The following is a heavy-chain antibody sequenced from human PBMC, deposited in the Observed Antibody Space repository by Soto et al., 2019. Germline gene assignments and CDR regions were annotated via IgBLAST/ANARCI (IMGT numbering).Heavy chain of an antibody. D-gene: IGHD6-13*01. CDR3: ARLGSIVAAGTYDY. CDR2: ISGDGSTI. V-gene: IGHV3-11*01. CDR1: GFTFSDYY. Sequence: QVQLVESGGGLVKPGGSLRLSCAASGFTFSDYYMSWIRQAPGKGLEWVSYISGDGSTIHYSDSVKGRFITSRDNAKNSLYLQMSSLRAGDTAVFFCARLGSIVAAGTYDYWGQGTLVTVSS. J-gene: IGHJ4*02.